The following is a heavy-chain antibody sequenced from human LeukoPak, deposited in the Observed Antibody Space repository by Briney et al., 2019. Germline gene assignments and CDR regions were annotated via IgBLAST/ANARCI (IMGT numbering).Heavy chain of an antibody. D-gene: IGHD4-11*01. J-gene: IGHJ6*03. Sequence: SVKVSCKASRGTFSSYAISWVRQAPGQALEWMGGMIPIFVTANYAQKFQCRVTITTDESTSTAYMELSSLRSEDTAVYYCARCYSNPALPDYYYYMDVWGKGTTVSVSS. CDR2: MIPIFVTA. CDR1: RGTFSSYA. CDR3: ARCYSNPALPDYYYYMDV. V-gene: IGHV1-69*05.